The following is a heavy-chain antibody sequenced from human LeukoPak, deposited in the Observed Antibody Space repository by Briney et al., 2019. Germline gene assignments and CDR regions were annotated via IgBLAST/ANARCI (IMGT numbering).Heavy chain of an antibody. V-gene: IGHV4-34*01. CDR1: GGSFSGYY. CDR2: INHSGST. D-gene: IGHD3-10*01. J-gene: IGHJ4*02. CDR3: ARRRITMVRGPGSPFDY. Sequence: SETLSLTCAVYGGSFSGYYWSWIRQPPGKGLEWIGEINHSGSTNYNPSPKSRVTISVDTSKDQFSLKLSSVTAADTAVYYCARRRITMVRGPGSPFDYWGQGTLVTVSS.